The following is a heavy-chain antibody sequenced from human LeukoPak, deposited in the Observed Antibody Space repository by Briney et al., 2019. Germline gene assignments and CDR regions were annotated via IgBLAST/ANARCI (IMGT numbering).Heavy chain of an antibody. V-gene: IGHV3-23*01. CDR2: ISGSGGST. J-gene: IGHJ4*02. Sequence: PTGGSLRLSCAASGFTFSSYAMSWVRQAPGKGLEWVSAISGSGGSTYYADSVKGRFTISRDNSKSTLYLQMNSLRAEDTAVYYCARDPGSGYDPHTDYWGQGTLVTVSS. CDR3: ARDPGSGYDPHTDY. D-gene: IGHD5-12*01. CDR1: GFTFSSYA.